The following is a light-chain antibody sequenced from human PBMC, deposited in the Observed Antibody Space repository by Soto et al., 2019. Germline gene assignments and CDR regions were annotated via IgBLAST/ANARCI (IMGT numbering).Light chain of an antibody. CDR3: QQYDASPYT. J-gene: IGKJ2*01. V-gene: IGKV3-20*01. CDR1: HSLSSNY. Sequence: EIVLTQSPGTLSLSPGESDTLSCRAGHSLSSNYLAWYQQKPGQAPRLLIYGTSSRATGIPDRFSGSGSGTDFTLTISRLEPEDYGVYYCQQYDASPYTFGQGTKLEIK. CDR2: GTS.